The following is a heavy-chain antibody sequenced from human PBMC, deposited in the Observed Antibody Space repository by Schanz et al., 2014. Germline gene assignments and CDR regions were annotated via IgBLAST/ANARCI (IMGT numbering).Heavy chain of an antibody. CDR1: GYTFVSYS. CDR3: ARDGVDAAAGGNY. Sequence: QVQLVQSGAEVKKPGASVKVSCKASGYTFVSYSMHWVRQAPGQGLEWMGIINPSGGGTSYAQKFQGRVTMTRDTSTSTVYMELSSLRSEDTAVYYCARDGVDAAAGGNYWGQGTLVNVSS. D-gene: IGHD6-13*01. V-gene: IGHV1-46*03. CDR2: INPSGGGT. J-gene: IGHJ4*02.